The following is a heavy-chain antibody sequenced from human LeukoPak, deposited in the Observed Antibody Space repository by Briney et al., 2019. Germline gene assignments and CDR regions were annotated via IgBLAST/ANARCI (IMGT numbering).Heavy chain of an antibody. CDR2: IIPIFGTA. D-gene: IGHD3-22*01. Sequence: SVKVSCKASGGTFSSYAISWVRQAPGQGLEWMGGIIPIFGTANYAQKFQGRVTITADESTSTAYMELSSLRSEDTAVYYCAKDLSSAITSALVLDVWGQGTTVTVS. CDR3: AKDLSSAITSALVLDV. J-gene: IGHJ6*02. V-gene: IGHV1-69*13. CDR1: GGTFSSYA.